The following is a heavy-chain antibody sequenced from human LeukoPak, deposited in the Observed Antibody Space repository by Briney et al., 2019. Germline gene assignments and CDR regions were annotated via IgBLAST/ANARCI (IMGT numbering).Heavy chain of an antibody. CDR1: GGSFSGYY. V-gene: IGHV4-34*01. CDR2: INHSGST. CDR3: ARQGFDDAFDI. Sequence: SETLSLTCAVYGGSFSGYYLSWIRQPPGKGLEWIGEINHSGSTNYNPSLKSRVTISVDTSKNQFSLKLSSVTAADTAVYYCARQGFDDAFDIWGQGTMVTVSS. J-gene: IGHJ3*02. D-gene: IGHD2-15*01.